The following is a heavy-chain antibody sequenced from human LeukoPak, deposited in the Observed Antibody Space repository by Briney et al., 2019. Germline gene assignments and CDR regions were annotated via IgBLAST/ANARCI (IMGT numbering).Heavy chain of an antibody. V-gene: IGHV1-8*01. CDR3: ARGLGSYDSSELTWPMISF. D-gene: IGHD3-22*01. CDR2: MNPNSGDT. CDR1: GYTFTSYD. J-gene: IGHJ4*02. Sequence: GASVKVSCKASGYTFTSYDINWVRQATGQGLEWMGWMNPNSGDTAYAQKFQGRITMTRSTSITTAYMELSGLRSDDTAVYYCARGLGSYDSSELTWPMISFWGQGTQVTVSS.